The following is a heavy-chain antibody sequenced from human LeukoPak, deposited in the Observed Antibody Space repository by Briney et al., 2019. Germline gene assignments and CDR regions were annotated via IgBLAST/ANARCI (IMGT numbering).Heavy chain of an antibody. V-gene: IGHV1-46*01. D-gene: IGHD3-22*01. CDR2: INPTGGST. CDR3: ARDGNEYYYDSSGYHYYGMDV. CDR1: GYTFTSYY. Sequence: ASVKVSCKASGYTFTSYYMHWVRQAPGQGLEWMGLINPTGGSTSYAQQFQGRISMSRDTSTSTVYMEMSSLTSEDTALYYCARDGNEYYYDSSGYHYYGMDVWGQGTTVTVSS. J-gene: IGHJ6*02.